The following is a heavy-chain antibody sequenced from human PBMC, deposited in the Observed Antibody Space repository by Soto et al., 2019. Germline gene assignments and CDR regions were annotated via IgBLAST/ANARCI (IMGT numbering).Heavy chain of an antibody. CDR3: ARGSVERDRWLQSDY. D-gene: IGHD5-12*01. CDR2: ISYDGSNK. Sequence: PGGSLRLSCAASGFTFSSYAMHWVRQAPGKGLEWVAVISYDGSNKYYADSVKGRFTISRDNSKNTLYLQMNSLRAEDTAVYYCARGSVERDRWLQSDYWGQGTLVTVSS. J-gene: IGHJ4*02. V-gene: IGHV3-30-3*01. CDR1: GFTFSSYA.